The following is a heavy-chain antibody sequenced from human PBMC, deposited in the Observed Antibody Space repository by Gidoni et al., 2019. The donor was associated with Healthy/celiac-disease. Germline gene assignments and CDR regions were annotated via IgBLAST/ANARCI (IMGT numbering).Heavy chain of an antibody. D-gene: IGHD6-6*01. J-gene: IGHJ4*02. CDR3: ARDRSPDRQYSSHAFDY. Sequence: EVQLVESGGGLVKPGGSLRLSCAASGFTFSSYSMNWVRQAPGKGLEWFSSISSSSSYIYDADSVKGRFTISRDNAKNSLYLQMNSLRAEDTAVYYCARDRSPDRQYSSHAFDYWGQGTLVTVSS. V-gene: IGHV3-21*01. CDR1: GFTFSSYS. CDR2: ISSSSSYI.